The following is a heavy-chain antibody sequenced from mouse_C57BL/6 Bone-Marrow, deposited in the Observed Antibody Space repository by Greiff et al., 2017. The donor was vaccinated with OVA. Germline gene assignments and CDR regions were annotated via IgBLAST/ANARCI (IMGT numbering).Heavy chain of an antibody. CDR3: ARPPTAQATYPFAY. CDR1: GYTFTGYW. Sequence: VQLQQSGAELLKPGASVKLSCKATGYTFTGYWIEWVKQRPGHGLEWIGEILPGSGSTNYNEKFKGKATLTVDTSSSTAYMELHSLTSEDSAVYFCARPPTAQATYPFAYWGQGTLVTVSA. J-gene: IGHJ3*01. V-gene: IGHV1-9*01. CDR2: ILPGSGST. D-gene: IGHD3-2*02.